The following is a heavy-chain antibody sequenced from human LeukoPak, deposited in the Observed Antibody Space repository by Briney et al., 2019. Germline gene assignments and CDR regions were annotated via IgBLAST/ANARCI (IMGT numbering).Heavy chain of an antibody. Sequence: ASVKVSCKASGYTFTSYAMHWVRQAPGQRLEWMGWINAGNGNTKYSQKFQGRVTITRDTSVSTAYMELSSLRSEDTAVYYCARDLVLLWFGEHNWFDPWGQGTLVTVSS. CDR2: INAGNGNT. D-gene: IGHD3-10*01. CDR3: ARDLVLLWFGEHNWFDP. V-gene: IGHV1-3*01. J-gene: IGHJ5*02. CDR1: GYTFTSYA.